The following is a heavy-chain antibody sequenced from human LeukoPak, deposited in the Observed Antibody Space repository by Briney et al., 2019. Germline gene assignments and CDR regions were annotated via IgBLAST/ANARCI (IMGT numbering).Heavy chain of an antibody. CDR2: SYSAGTT. J-gene: IGHJ4*02. D-gene: IGHD3-22*01. V-gene: IGHV3-53*04. Sequence: GGSLSLSSAASVFTVTNNYMSWVRPAPGNGLEWFFISYSAGTTYYADSVKGRFTISRQSPENTLFLQMNSLSAEDTAVYYCARVLVYDSSGYYRGYFVCWGQGGLVTDS. CDR1: VFTVTNNY. CDR3: ARVLVYDSSGYYRGYFVC.